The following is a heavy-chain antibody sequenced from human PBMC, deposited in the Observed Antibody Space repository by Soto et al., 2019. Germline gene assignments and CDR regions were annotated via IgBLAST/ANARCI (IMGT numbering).Heavy chain of an antibody. V-gene: IGHV1-8*01. CDR1: GYTFTSYD. CDR2: MNPNSGNT. CDR3: ARGPIVHIVLVPANPTDVAFDI. D-gene: IGHD2-2*01. J-gene: IGHJ3*02. Sequence: GASVKVSCKASGYTFTSYDINWVRQATGQGLEWMGWMNPNSGNTGYAQKFQGRVTMTRNTSISTAYMELSSLRSEDTAVYYCARGPIVHIVLVPANPTDVAFDIWGQGTMVTVSS.